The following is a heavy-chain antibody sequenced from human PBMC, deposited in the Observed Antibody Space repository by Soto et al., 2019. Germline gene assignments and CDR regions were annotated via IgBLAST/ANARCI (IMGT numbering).Heavy chain of an antibody. CDR1: GGSISGYY. CDR2: IYYSGST. J-gene: IGHJ5*02. D-gene: IGHD3-16*01. V-gene: IGHV4-59*01. CDR3: AREGGTYSSNWFEP. Sequence: SETLSLTCTVSGGSISGYYWSWIRQPPGKGLEWIGYIYYSGSTNYNPSLKSRVTISVDTSKNQFSLKLSSVTAADTAVYYCAREGGTYSSNWFEPWGQGTLVTVSS.